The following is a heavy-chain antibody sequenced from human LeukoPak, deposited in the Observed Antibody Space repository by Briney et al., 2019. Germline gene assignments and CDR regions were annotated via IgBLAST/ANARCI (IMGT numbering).Heavy chain of an antibody. CDR2: ISSSSNYI. D-gene: IGHD4-17*01. CDR1: GFTFSSYS. J-gene: IGHJ4*02. V-gene: IGHV3-21*01. CDR3: AKDVDYGDYFDY. Sequence: GGSLRLSCAASGFTFSSYSMNWVRQAPGKGLEWVSSISSSSNYIYYADSVKGRFTISRDNAKNSLYLQMNSLRAEDTAVYYCAKDVDYGDYFDYWGQGTLVTVSS.